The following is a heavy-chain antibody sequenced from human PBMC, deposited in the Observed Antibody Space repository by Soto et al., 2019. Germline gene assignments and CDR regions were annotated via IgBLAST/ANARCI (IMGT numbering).Heavy chain of an antibody. CDR2: ISGSGGST. V-gene: IGHV3-23*01. D-gene: IGHD3-10*01. CDR1: VFTFSSYA. CDR3: AKVASITMIWGGLDI. J-gene: IGHJ3*02. Sequence: TVGSLRLSCAASVFTFSSYAMSWVRHSPGKGLEWVSAISGSGGSTYYADSVKGRFTISRDNSKNTLYLQMNSLRAEDTAVYYCAKVASITMIWGGLDIWGQGTMVTVSS.